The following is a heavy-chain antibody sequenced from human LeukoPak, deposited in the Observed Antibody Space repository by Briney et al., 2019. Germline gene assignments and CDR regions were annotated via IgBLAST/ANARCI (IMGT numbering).Heavy chain of an antibody. CDR2: FDPEDGET. D-gene: IGHD3-22*01. CDR3: ATEGFYYDSSGYPVRYFDY. V-gene: IGHV1-24*01. J-gene: IGHJ4*02. CDR1: GYTLTELS. Sequence: ASVKVSCKVSGYTLTELSMHWVRQDPGKGLEWTGGFDPEDGETIYAQKFQGRVTMTEDTSTDTAYMELSSLRSEDTAVYYCATEGFYYDSSGYPVRYFDYWGQGTLVTVSS.